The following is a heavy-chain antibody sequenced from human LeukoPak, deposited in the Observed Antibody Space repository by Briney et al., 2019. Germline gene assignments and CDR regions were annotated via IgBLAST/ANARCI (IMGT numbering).Heavy chain of an antibody. CDR3: AREGINGDYEDAFDI. V-gene: IGHV3-11*04. D-gene: IGHD4-17*01. CDR2: ISSSGSTI. Sequence: GGSLRLSCAASGFTFSDYYMSWIRQAPGKGLEWVSYISSSGSTIYYADSVKGRFTISRDNAKNSLYLQMNSLRAEDTAVYYCAREGINGDYEDAFDIWGQGTMVTVSS. J-gene: IGHJ3*02. CDR1: GFTFSDYY.